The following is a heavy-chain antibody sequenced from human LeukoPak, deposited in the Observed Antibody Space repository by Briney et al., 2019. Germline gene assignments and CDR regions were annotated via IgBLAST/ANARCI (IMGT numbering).Heavy chain of an antibody. CDR1: GFIFSSYG. CDR2: IRYDGSTQ. Sequence: GGSLRLSCTASGFIFSSYGMHWVRQAPGKGLERVAFIRYDGSTQNYADSVKGRFTISRDNSKNTLYLQMNTLRAEDTAVYYCAKDGDSSGFDLSYWGQGTLVTVSS. J-gene: IGHJ4*02. CDR3: AKDGDSSGFDLSY. D-gene: IGHD3-22*01. V-gene: IGHV3-30*02.